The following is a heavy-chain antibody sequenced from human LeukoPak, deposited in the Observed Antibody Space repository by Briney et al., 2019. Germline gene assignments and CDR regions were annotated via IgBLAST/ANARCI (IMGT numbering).Heavy chain of an antibody. Sequence: SETLSLTCAVYGGSFSGYYWSWIRQPPGKGLEWIGEINHSGSTNYNPSLKSRVTISVDTSKNQFSLKPSSVTAADTAVYYCARGGCGGDCFLPYYFDYWGQGTLVTVSS. D-gene: IGHD2-21*02. CDR2: INHSGST. CDR1: GGSFSGYY. CDR3: ARGGCGGDCFLPYYFDY. J-gene: IGHJ4*02. V-gene: IGHV4-34*01.